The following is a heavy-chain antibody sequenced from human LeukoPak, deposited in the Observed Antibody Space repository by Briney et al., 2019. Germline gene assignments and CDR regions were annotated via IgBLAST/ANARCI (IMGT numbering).Heavy chain of an antibody. J-gene: IGHJ4*02. D-gene: IGHD2-21*02. Sequence: PGGSLRLSCAASGFTFGSYWMTWVRQTPGKGLEWVANIKFDGSEKTYVDFVEGRFTISRDNARNSVYLQMNSLRADDTGIYFCAREGDFLDYWGQGILVTVSS. V-gene: IGHV3-7*01. CDR2: IKFDGSEK. CDR3: AREGDFLDY. CDR1: GFTFGSYW.